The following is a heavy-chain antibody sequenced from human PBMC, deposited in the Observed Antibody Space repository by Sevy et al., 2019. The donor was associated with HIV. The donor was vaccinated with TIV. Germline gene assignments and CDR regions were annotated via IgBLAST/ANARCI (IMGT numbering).Heavy chain of an antibody. CDR2: ISSNGGST. CDR1: GFSFSSYA. Sequence: GGSLRLSCAASGFSFSSYALHWVRQAPGKGLEYVSAISSNGGSTYYADSVKGRFTISRDNSKNTLYLQMGSLRAEDRAGYYCAREGLGGYSYSLDYWGQGTLVTVSS. V-gene: IGHV3-64*02. CDR3: AREGLGGYSYSLDY. D-gene: IGHD5-18*01. J-gene: IGHJ4*02.